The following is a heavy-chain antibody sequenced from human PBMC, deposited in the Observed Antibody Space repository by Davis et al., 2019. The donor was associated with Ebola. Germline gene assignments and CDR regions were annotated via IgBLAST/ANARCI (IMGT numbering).Heavy chain of an antibody. V-gene: IGHV3-74*01. CDR1: GFTFSSYW. D-gene: IGHD3-9*01. CDR2: VNSDGSNT. J-gene: IGHJ4*02. Sequence: PGGSLRLSCAASGFTFSSYWMHWVRQAPGKGLVWVSRVNSDGSNTNYADSVKGRFTISRDNAKTTLYLQMDSLTAEDTAVYYCARVRSNILTGYHYWGQGTVVTVSS. CDR3: ARVRSNILTGYHY.